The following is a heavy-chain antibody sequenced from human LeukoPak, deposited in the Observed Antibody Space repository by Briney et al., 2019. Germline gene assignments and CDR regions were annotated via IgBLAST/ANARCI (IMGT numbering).Heavy chain of an antibody. V-gene: IGHV4-39*01. CDR2: IYYSGST. J-gene: IGHJ5*02. Sequence: KPSETLSLTRTVSGGSISSSSYYWGWIRQPPGKGLEWIGSIYYSGSTYYNPSLKSRVTISVDTSKNQFSLKLSSVTAADMAVYYCARHDRITKTWFDPWGQGTLVTVSS. CDR1: GGSISSSSYY. D-gene: IGHD3-10*01. CDR3: ARHDRITKTWFDP.